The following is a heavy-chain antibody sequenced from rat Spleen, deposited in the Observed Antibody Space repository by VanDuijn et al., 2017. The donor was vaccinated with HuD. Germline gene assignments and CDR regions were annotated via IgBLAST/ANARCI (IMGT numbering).Heavy chain of an antibody. Sequence: QVQLKEPGPGLVQPSQTLSLTCTVSGFSLTSYTVSWVRQPPGKGLEWMGRIRSGGSTDYNSALKSRLSISRDTSKSQVFLKMNSLQTEDTAMYFCFLSPTYWGQGVMVTVSS. CDR2: IRSGGST. D-gene: IGHD3-4*01. V-gene: IGHV2-1*01. CDR1: GFSLTSYT. J-gene: IGHJ2*01. CDR3: FLSPTY.